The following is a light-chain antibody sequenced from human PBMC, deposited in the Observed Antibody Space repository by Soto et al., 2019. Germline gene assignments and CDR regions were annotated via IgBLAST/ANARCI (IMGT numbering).Light chain of an antibody. J-gene: IGKJ4*01. Sequence: EIVLTQSPGTLSLSPGERATLSCRASQSVSSSYLARYQQKPGQAPRLLIYGPSSRATGIPDRFSGSGSGTDVSLTISRLEPEDCAVYYCQQYGSSPPLTFGEGTQVEIK. CDR1: QSVSSSY. CDR3: QQYGSSPPLT. CDR2: GPS. V-gene: IGKV3-20*01.